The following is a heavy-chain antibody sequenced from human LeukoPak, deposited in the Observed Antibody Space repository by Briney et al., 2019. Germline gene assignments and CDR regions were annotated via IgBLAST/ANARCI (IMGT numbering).Heavy chain of an antibody. CDR1: GGSISSSAYY. J-gene: IGHJ3*02. Sequence: SETLSLTCTVSGGSISSSAYYWGWVRQPPGKGLEWIGSIHYSGSTYYNPSLKSRVTISVDTSKNQFSLKLSSVTAADTAVYYCARDQSLVRGIITHDAFDIWGQGTMVTVSS. V-gene: IGHV4-39*07. D-gene: IGHD3-10*01. CDR2: IHYSGST. CDR3: ARDQSLVRGIITHDAFDI.